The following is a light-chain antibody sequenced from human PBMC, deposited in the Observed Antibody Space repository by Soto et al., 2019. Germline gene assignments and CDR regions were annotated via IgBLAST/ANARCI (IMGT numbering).Light chain of an antibody. Sequence: EIVLTQPPVTLSLYPGARATLSCRASQKISNSFLAWFQQKPGRPPRLLISGASTRASDIPDRFSGSGSGTDFALTISRLEPEDFAVYFCHQYGRSAFTCGQGTKLLIK. V-gene: IGKV3-20*01. J-gene: IGKJ2*01. CDR1: QKISNSF. CDR3: HQYGRSAFT. CDR2: GAS.